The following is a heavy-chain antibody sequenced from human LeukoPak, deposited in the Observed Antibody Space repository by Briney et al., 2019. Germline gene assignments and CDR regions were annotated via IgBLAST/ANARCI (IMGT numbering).Heavy chain of an antibody. Sequence: GGPLRLSCAASGFTFSSYEMNWVRQAPGKGLEWVSYISSSGSTIYYADSVKGRFTISRDNAKNSLYLQMNSLRAEDTAVYYCARVLLADSSGYYYYWGQGTLVTVSA. V-gene: IGHV3-48*03. CDR2: ISSSGSTI. D-gene: IGHD3-22*01. CDR3: ARVLLADSSGYYYY. CDR1: GFTFSSYE. J-gene: IGHJ4*02.